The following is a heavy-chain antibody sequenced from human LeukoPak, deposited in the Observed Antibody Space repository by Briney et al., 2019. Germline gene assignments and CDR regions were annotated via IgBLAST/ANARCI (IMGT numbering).Heavy chain of an antibody. V-gene: IGHV3-21*01. Sequence: PGGSLRLSCAASGFTFSSYSMNWVRQAPGKGLEWVSSISGSSSYIYYADSVKGRFTISRDNAKNSLYLQMNSLRAEDTAVYYCARTYDSSGYYFDYWGQGTLVTVSS. J-gene: IGHJ4*02. D-gene: IGHD3-22*01. CDR1: GFTFSSYS. CDR3: ARTYDSSGYYFDY. CDR2: ISGSSSYI.